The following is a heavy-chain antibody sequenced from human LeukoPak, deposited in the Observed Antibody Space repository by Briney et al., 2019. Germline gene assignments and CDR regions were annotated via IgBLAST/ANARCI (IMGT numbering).Heavy chain of an antibody. CDR1: GFTFSGSA. CDR3: TSSKSDYYDSSGYYSLEY. D-gene: IGHD3-22*01. V-gene: IGHV3-73*01. Sequence: PGGSLRLSRAASGFTFSGSAMHWVRQASGKGLEWVGRIRSKANSYATAYAASVKGRFTISRDDSKNTAYLQMNSLKTEDTAVYYCTSSKSDYYDSSGYYSLEYWGQGTLVTVSS. J-gene: IGHJ4*02. CDR2: IRSKANSYAT.